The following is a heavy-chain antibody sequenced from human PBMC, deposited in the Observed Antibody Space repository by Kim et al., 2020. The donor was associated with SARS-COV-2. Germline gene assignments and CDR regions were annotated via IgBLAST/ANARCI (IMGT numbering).Heavy chain of an antibody. V-gene: IGHV1-69*04. CDR1: GGTFSSYA. D-gene: IGHD3-16*02. CDR2: IIPILGIA. CDR3: ARGGDYVWGSYRYDYYFDY. Sequence: SVKVSCKASGGTFSSYAISWVRQAPGQGLEWMGRIIPILGIANYAQKFQGRVTITADKSTSTAYMELSSLRSEDTAVYYCARGGDYVWGSYRYDYYFDYWGQGTLVTVSS. J-gene: IGHJ4*02.